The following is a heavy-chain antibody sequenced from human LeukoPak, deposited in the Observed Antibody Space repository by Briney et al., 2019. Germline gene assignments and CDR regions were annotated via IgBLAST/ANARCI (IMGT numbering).Heavy chain of an antibody. D-gene: IGHD2-2*01. CDR3: APGALPAKPDY. J-gene: IGHJ4*02. Sequence: SETLSLTCAVYSGSFSGYFWTWIRQPPGKGLEWIGEINHRGSINYNPSLKSRVTISVDTSKNQVSLKLSSVTAADTAVYYCAPGALPAKPDYWGQGSLGT. CDR1: SGSFSGYF. CDR2: INHRGSI. V-gene: IGHV4-34*01.